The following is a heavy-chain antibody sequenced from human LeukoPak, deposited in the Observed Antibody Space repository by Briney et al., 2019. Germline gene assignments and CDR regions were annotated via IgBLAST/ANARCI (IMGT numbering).Heavy chain of an antibody. V-gene: IGHV3-23*01. J-gene: IGHJ4*02. CDR1: GFTFSSYA. Sequence: GGSLRLSCAASGFTFSSYAMSWVRQAPGKGLEWVSAISGCGGSTYYADSVKGRFTISRGNSKNTLYLQMNSLRAEDTAVYYCAKQVAVAATYLGFDYWGQGTLVTVSS. D-gene: IGHD6-19*01. CDR3: AKQVAVAATYLGFDY. CDR2: ISGCGGST.